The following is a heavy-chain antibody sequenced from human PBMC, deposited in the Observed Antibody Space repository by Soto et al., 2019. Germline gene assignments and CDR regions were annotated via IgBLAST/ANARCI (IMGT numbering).Heavy chain of an antibody. CDR1: GGSFSGYY. V-gene: IGHV4-34*01. CDR3: AIAARHYYYYYMDV. D-gene: IGHD6-6*01. Sequence: SETLSLTCAVYGGSFSGYYWSWIRQPPGKGLEWIGEINHSGSTNSNPSLKSRATISVDTSKNHFSLKLTSVTAPDTAVYYCAIAARHYYYYYMDVWGKGTTVTVSS. J-gene: IGHJ6*03. CDR2: INHSGST.